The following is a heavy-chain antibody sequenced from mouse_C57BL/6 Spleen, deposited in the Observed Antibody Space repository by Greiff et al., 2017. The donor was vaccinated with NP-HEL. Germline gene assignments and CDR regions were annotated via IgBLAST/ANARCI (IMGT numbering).Heavy chain of an antibody. D-gene: IGHD4-1*01. CDR1: GYTFTSYW. V-gene: IGHV1-52*01. CDR2: IDPSDSET. Sequence: QVQLQQSGAELVRPGSSVKLSCKASGYTFTSYWMHWVKQRPIQGLEWIGNIDPSDSETHYNQKFKDKATLTVDKSSSTAYMQLSSLTSEDSAVYYCARRLGRLYFDYWGQGTTLTVSS. J-gene: IGHJ2*01. CDR3: ARRLGRLYFDY.